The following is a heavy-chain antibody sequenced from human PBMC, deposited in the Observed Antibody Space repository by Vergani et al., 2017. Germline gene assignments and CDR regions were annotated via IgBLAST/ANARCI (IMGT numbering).Heavy chain of an antibody. CDR2: ITQDGSEK. V-gene: IGHV3-7*01. J-gene: IGHJ4*02. CDR3: ARDLSYYCGSGCYYID. Sequence: VQLVESGGGLVQPGGSLRLSCGASGFTFSSYWMSWVRQAPGKGLEGVANITQDGSEKYYVDSVKGRFTISRDNAKNSLYLQMNSLRAEDTAVYYCARDLSYYCGSGCYYIDWGQGTLVTVSS. D-gene: IGHD3-10*01. CDR1: GFTFSSYW.